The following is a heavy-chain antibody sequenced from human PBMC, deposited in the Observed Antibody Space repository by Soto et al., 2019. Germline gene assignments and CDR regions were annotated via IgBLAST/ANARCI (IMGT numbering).Heavy chain of an antibody. CDR2: ISGSGGST. CDR3: AKDIYCTNGVCDYFDY. CDR1: GFSFRSYA. V-gene: IGHV3-23*01. Sequence: PGGSLRLSCAASGFSFRSYALCWVRQAPGKGLEWVSAISGSGGSTYYADSVKGRFTISRDNSKNTLYLQMNSLRAEDTAVYYCAKDIYCTNGVCDYFDYWGQGTLVTVSS. D-gene: IGHD2-8*01. J-gene: IGHJ4*02.